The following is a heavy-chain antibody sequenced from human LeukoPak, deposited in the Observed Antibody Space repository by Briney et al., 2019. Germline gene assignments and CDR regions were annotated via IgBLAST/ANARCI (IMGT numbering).Heavy chain of an antibody. D-gene: IGHD4-23*01. CDR1: GYTFTSYD. Sequence: ASVKVSCKASGYTFTSYDIKWVRQATGQGLEWMGWMNPNSGNTGYAQKFQGRVTMTRNTSISTAYMELSSLRSEDTAVYYCARGLLKVVNIFSPWGQGTLVTVSS. V-gene: IGHV1-8*01. J-gene: IGHJ5*02. CDR2: MNPNSGNT. CDR3: ARGLLKVVNIFSP.